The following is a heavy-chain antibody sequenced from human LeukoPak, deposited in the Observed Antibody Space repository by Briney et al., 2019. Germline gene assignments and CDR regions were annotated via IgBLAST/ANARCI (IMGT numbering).Heavy chain of an antibody. CDR1: GYTFTSYD. J-gene: IGHJ3*02. D-gene: IGHD6-6*01. CDR2: MNPNSGNT. V-gene: IGHV1-8*03. CDR3: ARRGLAARGAFDI. Sequence: ASVKVSCKASGYTFTSYDINWVRQATGQGLEWMGWMNPNSGNTGYAQKFQGRVTITRNTSISTAYMELSSLRSEDTAVYYCARRGLAARGAFDIWGQGTMVTVSS.